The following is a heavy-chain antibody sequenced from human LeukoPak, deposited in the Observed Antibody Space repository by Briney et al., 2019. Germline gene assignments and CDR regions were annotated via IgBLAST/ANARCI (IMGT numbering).Heavy chain of an antibody. D-gene: IGHD1-26*01. V-gene: IGHV3-23*01. Sequence: GGSLRLSCAASGFTFSSYAMSWVRQAPGKGLEWVAAINGSGGSTYYADSVKGRFTISRDNSKNTLYLQMNSLRAEDTAVYYCAKDLFSGSYYINYFDYWRQGTLVTVSS. CDR2: INGSGGST. CDR1: GFTFSSYA. CDR3: AKDLFSGSYYINYFDY. J-gene: IGHJ4*02.